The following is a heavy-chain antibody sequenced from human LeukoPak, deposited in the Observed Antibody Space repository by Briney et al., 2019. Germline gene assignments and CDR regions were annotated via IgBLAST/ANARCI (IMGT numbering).Heavy chain of an antibody. CDR3: ARQRGYRMTKDGFDV. J-gene: IGHJ3*01. CDR2: IYPGDSET. D-gene: IGHD2-2*03. CDR1: GYTFSDYW. Sequence: GEPLKISCKASGYTFSDYWIGWMRHIPGKGLEWMTIIYPGDSETRYSPSLQGQVTISADKSINTAYLQWSSLKASDSGMYYCARQRGYRMTKDGFDVWGQGTMVTVSS. V-gene: IGHV5-51*01.